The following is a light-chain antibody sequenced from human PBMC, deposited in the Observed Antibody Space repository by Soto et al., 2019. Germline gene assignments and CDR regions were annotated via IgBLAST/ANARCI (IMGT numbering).Light chain of an antibody. Sequence: DIQMTQSPSSVSAPVGDTVTITCRPSQVISSWLAWYQHKPGRAPKLLIYKASNLQPGVPSRFSGSGSEADYTFTLTIRNLQPEDFATYYCHQASSFPLTFGGGTKVDIK. CDR2: KAS. V-gene: IGKV1-12*01. CDR1: QVISSW. CDR3: HQASSFPLT. J-gene: IGKJ4*01.